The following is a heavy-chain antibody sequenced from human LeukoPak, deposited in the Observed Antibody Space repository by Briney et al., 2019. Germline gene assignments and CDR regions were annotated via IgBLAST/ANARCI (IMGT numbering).Heavy chain of an antibody. Sequence: PSETLSLTCTVSGGSISSYYWNWIRQPPGKGLEWIGYIYYSGSTNYNPSLKSRVTISVDTSKNQFSLKLSSVTAADTAVYYCARGPSSKYFDYWGQGTLVTVSS. CDR1: GGSISSYY. CDR3: ARGPSSKYFDY. J-gene: IGHJ4*02. V-gene: IGHV4-59*01. CDR2: IYYSGST. D-gene: IGHD2-2*01.